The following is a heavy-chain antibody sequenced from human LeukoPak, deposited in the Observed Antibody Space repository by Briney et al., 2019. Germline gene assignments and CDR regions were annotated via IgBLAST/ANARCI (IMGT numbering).Heavy chain of an antibody. CDR2: ISGSGGST. D-gene: IGHD4-17*01. V-gene: IGHV3-23*01. CDR1: GFTFSSYA. Sequence: PGGSLRLSCAASGFTFSSYAMSWVRQAPGKGLEWVSAISGSGGSTYYADSVKGRFTISRDNSKNMLYLQMNSLRAEDTAVYYCAKEPYDYGDYDWFDPWGQGTLVTVSS. J-gene: IGHJ5*02. CDR3: AKEPYDYGDYDWFDP.